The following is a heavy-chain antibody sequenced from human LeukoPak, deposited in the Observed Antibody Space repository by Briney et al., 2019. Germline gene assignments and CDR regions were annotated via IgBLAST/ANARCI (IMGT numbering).Heavy chain of an antibody. CDR3: ARGWGYSSGWLGYYYGMDV. D-gene: IGHD6-19*01. J-gene: IGHJ6*02. V-gene: IGHV4-34*01. Sequence: PSETLSLTCAVYGGSFSGYYWSWIRQPPGKGLEWIGEINHSGSTNYNPSLKSRVTISVDTSKNQFSLKLSSVTAADTAVYYCARGWGYSSGWLGYYYGMDVWGQGTTVTVSS. CDR2: INHSGST. CDR1: GGSFSGYY.